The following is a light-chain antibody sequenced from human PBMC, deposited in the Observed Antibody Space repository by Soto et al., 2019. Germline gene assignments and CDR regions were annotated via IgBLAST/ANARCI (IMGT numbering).Light chain of an antibody. V-gene: IGLV2-14*01. CDR2: EVN. CDR3: SSYTTSSTWV. CDR1: SSDVGSYNY. Sequence: QSVLTQPASVSGSPGQSVTISCTGTSSDVGSYNYVSWYQQYPGKAPEVMIYEVNHRPSGVSNRFSGSKSGNTASLTISGLQAEDEADYYCSSYTTSSTWVFGGGTQLTVL. J-gene: IGLJ3*02.